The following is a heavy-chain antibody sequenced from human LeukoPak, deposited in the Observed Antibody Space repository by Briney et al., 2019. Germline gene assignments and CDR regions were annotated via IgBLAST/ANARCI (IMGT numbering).Heavy chain of an antibody. D-gene: IGHD3-9*01. CDR2: LGHTGDT. CDR3: TTYYNILTGYTFDT. V-gene: IGHV4-4*02. CDR1: GGSTIRNNW. Sequence: SGTLSLTCVVSGGSTIRNNWWSWVRQSPEKGLEWIGELGHTGDTNYKWSLRNRVTMSVDRSKNQFSLKLTSVTAADTAVYYCTTYYNILTGYTFDTWGPGTLVTVCS. J-gene: IGHJ5*02.